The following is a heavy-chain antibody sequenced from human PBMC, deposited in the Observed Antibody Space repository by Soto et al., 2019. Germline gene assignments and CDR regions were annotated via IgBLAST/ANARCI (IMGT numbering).Heavy chain of an antibody. D-gene: IGHD7-27*01. CDR2: IYSGGST. Sequence: GGSLRLSCAASGFTVSSNYMSWVRQAPGKGLEWVSVIYSGGSTYYADSVKGRFTISRDNSKNTLYLQMNSLRAEDTAVYYCARDLEYPTGEHYYYYYMDVWGKGTTVTVSS. J-gene: IGHJ6*03. CDR3: ARDLEYPTGEHYYYYYMDV. V-gene: IGHV3-66*01. CDR1: GFTVSSNY.